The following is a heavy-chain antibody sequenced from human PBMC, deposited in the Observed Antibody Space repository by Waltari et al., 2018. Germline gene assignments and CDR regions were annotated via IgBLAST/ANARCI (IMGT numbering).Heavy chain of an antibody. D-gene: IGHD2-15*01. Sequence: QLQQPESGPGLVKPSETLSLTCSVSGGSISSTSYYWGWIRQPPGKGLEWIGSFSYDANTYYNPSLKSRITISVDTSKNQFSLQLRSVTAADTAIYYCARPGRVGGGSLMGLDYWGQGTLVTVSS. CDR3: ARPGRVGGGSLMGLDY. J-gene: IGHJ4*02. CDR2: FSYDANT. CDR1: GGSISSTSYY. V-gene: IGHV4-39*01.